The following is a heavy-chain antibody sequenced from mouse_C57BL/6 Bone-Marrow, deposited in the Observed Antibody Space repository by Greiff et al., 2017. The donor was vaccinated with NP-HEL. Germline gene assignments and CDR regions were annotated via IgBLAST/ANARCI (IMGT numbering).Heavy chain of an antibody. J-gene: IGHJ2*01. V-gene: IGHV1-63*01. CDR1: GYTFTNYW. D-gene: IGHD3-1*01. Sequence: VQLVESGAELVRPGTSVKMSCKASGYTFTNYWIGWAKQRPGHGLEWIGDIYPGGGYTNYNEKFKGKATLTADKSSSTAYMQFSSLTSEDSAIYYCARSGYLYYFDYWGQGTTLTVSS. CDR3: ARSGYLYYFDY. CDR2: IYPGGGYT.